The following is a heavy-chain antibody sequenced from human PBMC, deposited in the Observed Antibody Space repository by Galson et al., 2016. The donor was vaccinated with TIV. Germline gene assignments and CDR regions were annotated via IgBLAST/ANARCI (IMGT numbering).Heavy chain of an antibody. CDR3: ATLSSGWPNNFDN. CDR2: IYPVASDT. D-gene: IGHD6-19*01. Sequence: QSGAEVKKPGKSLKISCRGSGYRFSDYWIGWVRQTPEEGLEWMGVIYPVASDTKYSPSFQGQVTISADKSINTAYLQWNRLKATDTAIYFCATLSSGWPNNFDNWGQGTQVIVSS. CDR1: GYRFSDYW. V-gene: IGHV5-51*01. J-gene: IGHJ4*02.